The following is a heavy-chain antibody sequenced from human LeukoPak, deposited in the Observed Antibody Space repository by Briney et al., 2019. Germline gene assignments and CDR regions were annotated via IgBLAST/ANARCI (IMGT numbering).Heavy chain of an antibody. V-gene: IGHV4-39*01. D-gene: IGHD3-10*01. CDR2: IYYSGST. Sequence: PSETLSLTCTVSGGSISSSSYYWGWIRQPPGKGLEWIGSIYYSGSTYYNPSLKSRVTISVDTSKNQFSLKLSSVTAADTAVYYCARRPEYCYGSGSYNWFDPWGQGTLVTVSS. CDR1: GGSISSSSYY. J-gene: IGHJ5*02. CDR3: ARRPEYCYGSGSYNWFDP.